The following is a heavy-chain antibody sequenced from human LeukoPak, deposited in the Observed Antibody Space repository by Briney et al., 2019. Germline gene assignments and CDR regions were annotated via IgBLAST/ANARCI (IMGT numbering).Heavy chain of an antibody. CDR2: IIPILGIA. Sequence: ASVKVSCKASGGTFSSYAIGWVRQAPGQGLEWMGRIIPILGIANYAQKFQGRVTITADKSTSTAYMELSSLRSEDTAVYYCAREDYYGSGSYFDYWGQGTLVTVSS. CDR1: GGTFSSYA. V-gene: IGHV1-69*04. D-gene: IGHD3-10*01. J-gene: IGHJ4*02. CDR3: AREDYYGSGSYFDY.